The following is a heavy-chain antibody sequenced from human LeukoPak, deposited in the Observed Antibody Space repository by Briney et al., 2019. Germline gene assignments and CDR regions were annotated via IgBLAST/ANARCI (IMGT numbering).Heavy chain of an antibody. V-gene: IGHV4-61*01. CDR1: GGSVSSGSYY. Sequence: SETLSLTCTVSGGSVSSGSYYWTWIRQPPGKGLEWIGYISYSGSTNFNPSLKSRVTISVDTSKNQFSLNLSSVTAADTAVYYCARRGTGGRSFDIWGQGTMATVSS. CDR2: ISYSGST. J-gene: IGHJ3*02. D-gene: IGHD2-8*02. CDR3: ARRGTGGRSFDI.